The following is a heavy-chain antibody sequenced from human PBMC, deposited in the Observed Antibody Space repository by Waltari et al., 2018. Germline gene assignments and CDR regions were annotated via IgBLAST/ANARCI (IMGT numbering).Heavy chain of an antibody. CDR2: IYYSGST. Sequence: ESGPGLVKPSETLSLTCTVSGGSISSSSYYWGWIRQPPGKGLEWIGSIYYSGSTYYNPSLKSRVTISVDTSKNQFSLKLSSVTAADTAVYYCARERSYCSGGSCYRAVGDYWGQGTLVTVSS. V-gene: IGHV4-39*07. D-gene: IGHD2-15*01. CDR1: GGSISSSSYY. CDR3: ARERSYCSGGSCYRAVGDY. J-gene: IGHJ4*02.